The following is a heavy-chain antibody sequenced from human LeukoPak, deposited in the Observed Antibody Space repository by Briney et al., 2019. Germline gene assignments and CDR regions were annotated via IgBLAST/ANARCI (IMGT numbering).Heavy chain of an antibody. CDR3: ARGTITMVRGVIISHYYYGMDV. D-gene: IGHD3-10*01. CDR1: GYTFTSYG. Sequence: GASVKVSCKASGYTFTSYGISWVRQAPGQGLEWMGWISSYNGNTNYAQKLQGRVTMTTDTSTRKAYMELRSLRSEDTAVYYCARGTITMVRGVIISHYYYGMDVWGQGTTVTVSS. J-gene: IGHJ6*02. CDR2: ISSYNGNT. V-gene: IGHV1-18*01.